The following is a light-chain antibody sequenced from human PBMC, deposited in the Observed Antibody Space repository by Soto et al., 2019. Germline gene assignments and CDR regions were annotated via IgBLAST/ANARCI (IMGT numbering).Light chain of an antibody. CDR2: EVN. Sequence: QSALTQPPSASGSPGQSVTISCTGANSDVGSYNFISWYQQHPGRAPKLLIYEVNKRPSGVPGRFSGSKSGNTASLTVSGLQAEDEADYYCSSYAGTNTRYLFGSGTKVTVL. V-gene: IGLV2-8*01. J-gene: IGLJ1*01. CDR1: NSDVGSYNF. CDR3: SSYAGTNTRYL.